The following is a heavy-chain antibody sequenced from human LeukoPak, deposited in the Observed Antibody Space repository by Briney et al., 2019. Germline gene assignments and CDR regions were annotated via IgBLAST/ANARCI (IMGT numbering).Heavy chain of an antibody. V-gene: IGHV1-2*02. Sequence: ASVKVSCKASGYTFTCYYMHWVRQAPGRGLEWMGWINPNSGGTNYAQKFQGRVTMTRDTSISTAYMELSRLRSDDTAVYYCASIRMVIRYDAFDIWGQGTMVTVSS. D-gene: IGHD3-22*01. CDR2: INPNSGGT. CDR3: ASIRMVIRYDAFDI. CDR1: GYTFTCYY. J-gene: IGHJ3*02.